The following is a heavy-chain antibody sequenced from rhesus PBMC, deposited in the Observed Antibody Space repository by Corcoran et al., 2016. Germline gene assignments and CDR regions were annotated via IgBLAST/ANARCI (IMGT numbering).Heavy chain of an antibody. J-gene: IGHJ4*01. CDR3: ARAYCSGTYCYRLFFDY. CDR1: GGSISSNY. CDR2: CSGSDGST. D-gene: IGHD2-27*01. V-gene: IGHV4-173*01. Sequence: QLQLQESGPGLVQPSETLSLTCAVSGGSISSNYWSWLRQPPGKGLEGFGRCSGSDGSTDYNPSLKSRGAISTDTSKNQFSLNLNSVTAADTAVYYCARAYCSGTYCYRLFFDYWGQGVLVTVSS.